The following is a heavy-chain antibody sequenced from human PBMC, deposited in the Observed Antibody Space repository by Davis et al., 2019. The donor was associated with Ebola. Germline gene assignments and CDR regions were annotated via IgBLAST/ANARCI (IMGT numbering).Heavy chain of an antibody. J-gene: IGHJ3*02. CDR1: VGTFSSYA. CDR2: IIPILGIA. Sequence: SSVKVPCKASVGTFSSYAISRVRQAPGHALEWLGRIIPILGIANYAQKFQGRVTITADKSTNTVYMELSSLRSEDTAVYYCARVGSAAGGDAFDIWGQGTMVTVSS. D-gene: IGHD6-13*01. CDR3: ARVGSAAGGDAFDI. V-gene: IGHV1-69*04.